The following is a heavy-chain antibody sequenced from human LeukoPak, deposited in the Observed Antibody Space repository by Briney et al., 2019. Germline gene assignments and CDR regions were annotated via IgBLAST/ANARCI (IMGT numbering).Heavy chain of an antibody. CDR2: IIPIFGTA. J-gene: IGHJ6*02. CDR3: ASGGEQQLASLFGMDV. CDR1: GGTFSSYA. V-gene: IGHV1-69*13. Sequence: SVKVSCKASGGTFSSYAISWVRQAPGQGLEWMGGIIPIFGTANYAQKFQGRVTITADESTSTAYMELSSLRSEDTAVYYCASGGEQQLASLFGMDVWGQGTTVTVSS. D-gene: IGHD6-13*01.